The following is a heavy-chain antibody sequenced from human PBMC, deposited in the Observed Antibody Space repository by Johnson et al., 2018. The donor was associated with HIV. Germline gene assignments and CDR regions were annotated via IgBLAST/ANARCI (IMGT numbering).Heavy chain of an antibody. CDR2: IQSKTDGGAT. V-gene: IGHV3-15*01. CDR3: STYTTLITMYVEIKGGAFDI. Sequence: VQLVESGGGLVKPGGSLRLSCAASGFTFTNAWMSWVRQAPGKGLEWIGRIQSKTDGGATDYAAPVKGRFTISRDDSKNTLYLKMNSLKTEDTAVYYCSTYTTLITMYVEIKGGAFDIWGQGTMVTVSS. J-gene: IGHJ3*02. CDR1: GFTFTNAW. D-gene: IGHD3-16*01.